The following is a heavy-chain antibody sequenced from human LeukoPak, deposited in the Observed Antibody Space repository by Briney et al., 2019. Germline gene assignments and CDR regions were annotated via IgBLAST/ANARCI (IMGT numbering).Heavy chain of an antibody. CDR2: VSYDGSNK. CDR3: ARMGVGATSLYGMDV. D-gene: IGHD1-26*01. J-gene: IGHJ6*02. V-gene: IGHV3-30-3*01. CDR1: GSTFSSYV. Sequence: GGSLRLSCAASGSTFSSYVMYWVRQAPGKGLEWVATVSYDGSNKYYADSVKGRFTISRDNSKDTVFVQMNSLRAEDTAVYYCARMGVGATSLYGMDVWGQGTTVTVSS.